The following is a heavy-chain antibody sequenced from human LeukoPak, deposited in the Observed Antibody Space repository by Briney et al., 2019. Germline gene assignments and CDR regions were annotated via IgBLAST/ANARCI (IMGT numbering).Heavy chain of an antibody. V-gene: IGHV3-7*01. CDR1: GFTFSTHW. CDR3: ARSIVGAMGRYDYYYMDV. CDR2: IKQDGSET. J-gene: IGHJ6*03. Sequence: GGSLRLSCAASGFTFSTHWLSWVRQAPGKGLEWVANIKQDGSETYYVDSVKGRFTISRDNAKNSLYLQMNSLRAEDAAVYYCARSIVGAMGRYDYYYMDVWGKGTTVTVSS. D-gene: IGHD1-26*01.